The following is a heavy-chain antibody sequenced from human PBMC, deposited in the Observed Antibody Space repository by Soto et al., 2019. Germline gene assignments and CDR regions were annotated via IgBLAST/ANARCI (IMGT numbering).Heavy chain of an antibody. D-gene: IGHD2-21*02. Sequence: EVQLLESGGGLVQPGGSLRLSCAASGFIFSSYSMYWVRQAPGKGPEGVAGISAFSDSILYADSVEGRFTISRDNSKNKLYLRRTSLRADAPAVYFCAKKRRSGGDNWYFAGWGQGTLVTVSS. CDR2: ISAFSDSI. V-gene: IGHV3-23*01. CDR3: AKKRRSGGDNWYFAG. J-gene: IGHJ4*02. CDR1: GFIFSSYS.